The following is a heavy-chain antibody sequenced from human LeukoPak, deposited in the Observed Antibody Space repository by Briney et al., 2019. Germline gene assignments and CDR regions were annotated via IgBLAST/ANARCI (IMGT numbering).Heavy chain of an antibody. Sequence: ASVKVSCKASGYTFTGYYMHWVRQATGQGLEWMGWMNPNSGNTGYAQKFQGRVTMTRNTSISTAYMELSSLRSEGTAVYYCATLSSGIDYWGQGTLVTVSS. CDR1: GYTFTGYY. CDR2: MNPNSGNT. D-gene: IGHD3-22*01. V-gene: IGHV1-8*02. CDR3: ATLSSGIDY. J-gene: IGHJ4*02.